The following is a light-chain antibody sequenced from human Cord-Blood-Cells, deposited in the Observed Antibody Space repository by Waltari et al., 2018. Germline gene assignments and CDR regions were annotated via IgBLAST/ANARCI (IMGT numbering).Light chain of an antibody. Sequence: ITMSQSQSSLSASVGDRVTITCRASQSISSYLNWYQQKPGKAPKLLIYAASSLQSGVPSRFSGSGSGTDFTLTISSLQPEDFATYYCQQSYSTPLTFGGGTKVEIK. V-gene: IGKV1-39*01. J-gene: IGKJ4*01. CDR3: QQSYSTPLT. CDR1: QSISSY. CDR2: AAS.